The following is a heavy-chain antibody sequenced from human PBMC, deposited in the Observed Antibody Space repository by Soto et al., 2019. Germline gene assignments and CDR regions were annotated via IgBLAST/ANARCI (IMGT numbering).Heavy chain of an antibody. Sequence: QVQLQESGPGLVKPSQTLSLTCTVSGGSISSGGFYWSWIRQHPGKGLEWIAYIYYSGSTYYNPSLRSRVTISVDTSKNQFSLKLSSVTAADTAVYYCARYCSSTSCYYFDYWGQGTLVTVSS. V-gene: IGHV4-31*03. J-gene: IGHJ4*02. D-gene: IGHD2-2*01. CDR1: GGSISSGGFY. CDR2: IYYSGST. CDR3: ARYCSSTSCYYFDY.